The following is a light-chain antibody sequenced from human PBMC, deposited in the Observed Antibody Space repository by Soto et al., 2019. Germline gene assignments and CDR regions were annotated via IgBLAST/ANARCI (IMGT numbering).Light chain of an antibody. V-gene: IGKV3-11*01. Sequence: EIVLTQSPDTLSLSPGERATLSCRASQGVSSYLAWYQQKPGQPPRLLIYDASNRATGIPARFSGSGSGTDFTLTITNPEPEDFAVYYCQQRSTWPLTFGGGTKVEIK. CDR1: QGVSSY. CDR3: QQRSTWPLT. J-gene: IGKJ4*01. CDR2: DAS.